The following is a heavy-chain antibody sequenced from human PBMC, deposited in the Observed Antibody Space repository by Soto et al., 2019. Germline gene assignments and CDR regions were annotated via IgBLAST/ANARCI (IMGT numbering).Heavy chain of an antibody. V-gene: IGHV1-69*12. CDR1: GGTFSSYA. CDR2: IIPIFGTA. CDR3: ARQGAALRDYYYGMDV. D-gene: IGHD6-25*01. Sequence: QVQLVQSGAEVKKPGSSAKVSCKASGGTFSSYAISWVRQAPGQGLEWMGGIIPIFGTANYAQKFQGRVTITADESTSTAYMELSSLRSEDTAVYYCARQGAALRDYYYGMDVWGQGTTVTVSS. J-gene: IGHJ6*02.